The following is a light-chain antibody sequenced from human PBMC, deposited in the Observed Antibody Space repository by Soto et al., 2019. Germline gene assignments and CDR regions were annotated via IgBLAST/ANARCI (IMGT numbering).Light chain of an antibody. J-gene: IGLJ2*01. Sequence: SYELTQPPSVSVAPGKTASITWGGDNIETKGVHWYQQKPGQAPVLVISYDSDRPSGIPERFSGSNSGNTATLTITRVEAGDEADYYCQVWDTSSDHPVVFGGGTKLTVL. V-gene: IGLV3-21*04. CDR3: QVWDTSSDHPVV. CDR2: YDS. CDR1: NIETKG.